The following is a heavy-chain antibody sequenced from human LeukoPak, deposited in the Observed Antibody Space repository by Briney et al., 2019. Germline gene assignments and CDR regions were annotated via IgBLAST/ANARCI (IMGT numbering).Heavy chain of an antibody. CDR2: IYTSGST. D-gene: IGHD3-3*01. CDR3: ARTYYDFTDDAFDI. V-gene: IGHV4-61*02. J-gene: IGHJ3*02. CDR1: GGSISSGSYY. Sequence: SETLSLTCTVSGGSISSGSYYWSWIRQPAGKGLEWIGRIYTSGSTNYNPSLKSRVTMSVDTSKDQFSLKLSSVTAADTAVYYCARTYYDFTDDAFDIWGQGTMVTVSS.